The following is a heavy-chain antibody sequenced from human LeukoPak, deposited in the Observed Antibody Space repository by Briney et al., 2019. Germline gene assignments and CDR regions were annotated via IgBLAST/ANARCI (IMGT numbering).Heavy chain of an antibody. CDR3: AREEEDYYDSGTYYFDF. D-gene: IGHD3-10*01. Sequence: GGSLRLSCAASGFTFTTYSMNWVRQAPGKGLEWFSSISSTSDYIYYADSLKGRFTISRDNAKNSLYLQMNSLRAEDTAVYYCAREEEDYYDSGTYYFDFWGQGTLVTVSS. J-gene: IGHJ4*02. CDR2: ISSTSDYI. V-gene: IGHV3-21*01. CDR1: GFTFTTYS.